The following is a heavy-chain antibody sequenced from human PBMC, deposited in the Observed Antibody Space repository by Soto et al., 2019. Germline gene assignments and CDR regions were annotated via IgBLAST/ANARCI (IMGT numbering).Heavy chain of an antibody. CDR2: MNPNSGNT. Sequence: ASVKVSCKASGYTFTSYDINWVRQATGQGLEWMGWMNPNSGNTGYAQKFQGRVTMTRNTSISTAYMELSSVRSEDTAVYYCARGLFWGWLRPHYYYYMDVWGKGTTVTVSS. V-gene: IGHV1-8*01. CDR3: ARGLFWGWLRPHYYYYMDV. D-gene: IGHD5-12*01. CDR1: GYTFTSYD. J-gene: IGHJ6*03.